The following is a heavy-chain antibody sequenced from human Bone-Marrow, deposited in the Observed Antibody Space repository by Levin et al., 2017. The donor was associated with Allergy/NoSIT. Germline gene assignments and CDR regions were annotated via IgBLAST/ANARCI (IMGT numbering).Heavy chain of an antibody. CDR3: VRLTAKAPYHHYVYMDV. V-gene: IGHV5-10-1*01. CDR1: GYTFTNYW. Sequence: LGESLKISCLGSGYTFTNYWIGWVRQMPGKGLEWMGRIDPSDSYTNYSPAFLGRVTISVDKSIGTAYLQWSSLKASDTAMYYCVRLTAKAPYHHYVYMDVWGKGTTVTVSS. CDR2: IDPSDSYT. D-gene: IGHD3-10*02. J-gene: IGHJ6*03.